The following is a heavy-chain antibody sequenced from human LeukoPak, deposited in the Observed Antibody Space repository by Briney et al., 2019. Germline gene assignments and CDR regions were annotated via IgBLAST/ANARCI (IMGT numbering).Heavy chain of an antibody. CDR1: GGTFSSYA. J-gene: IGHJ4*02. V-gene: IGHV1-69*04. Sequence: GSSVKVSCKASGGTFSSYAISWVRQAPGQGLEWMGRIIPILGIANYAQKFQGRVTITADKSTSTAYMELSSLRSEDTAVYYCATDPPPDYDSSGYYYVDYWGQGTLVTVSS. CDR3: ATDPPPDYDSSGYYYVDY. D-gene: IGHD3-22*01. CDR2: IIPILGIA.